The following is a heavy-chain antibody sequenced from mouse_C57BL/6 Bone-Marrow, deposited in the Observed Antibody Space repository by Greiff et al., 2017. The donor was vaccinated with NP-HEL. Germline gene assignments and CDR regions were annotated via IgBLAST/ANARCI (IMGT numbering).Heavy chain of an antibody. CDR1: GYTFTSYW. J-gene: IGHJ1*03. CDR2: IYPGSGST. D-gene: IGHD2-3*01. CDR3: ARWLLPDWYFDV. Sequence: QVQLQQSGAELVQPGASVKMSCKASGYTFTSYWITWVKQRPGQGLEWIGDIYPGSGSTNYNEKFKSKATLTVDTSSSTAYMQLSSLTSEDSAVYYCARWLLPDWYFDVWGTGTTVTVSS. V-gene: IGHV1-55*01.